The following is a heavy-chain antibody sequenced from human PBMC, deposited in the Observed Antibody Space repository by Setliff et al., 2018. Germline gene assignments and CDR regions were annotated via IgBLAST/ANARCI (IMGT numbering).Heavy chain of an antibody. Sequence: SETLSRTCAVSGYSISSGFSWVWIRQSPGKGLEWIGRILFSGDTYYNPSLNSRVTISADTSKNQFSLNLSSVTAADTAVYYCARDNRARHYMDVWGKGTTVTSP. CDR3: ARDNRARHYMDV. V-gene: IGHV4-38-2*02. J-gene: IGHJ6*03. CDR2: ILFSGDT. D-gene: IGHD3-10*01. CDR1: GYSISSGFS.